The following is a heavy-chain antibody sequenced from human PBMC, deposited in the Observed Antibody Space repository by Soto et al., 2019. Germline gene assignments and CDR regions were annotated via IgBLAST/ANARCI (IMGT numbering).Heavy chain of an antibody. D-gene: IGHD1-20*01. CDR2: ISYDGNNK. CDR3: ARDGVSSTEYTWNSGPCFDY. Sequence: QVQLVESGGGVVQPGRSLRLSCAASGFTYSTYTMHWVRQAPGKGLEGGAVISYDGNNKFYADSVKGRFTLSRDSTKQTLYLQMNNFSPDDTAMYYCARDGVSSTEYTWNSGPCFDYWGQGALVTVSS. CDR1: GFTYSTYT. J-gene: IGHJ4*02. V-gene: IGHV3-30*03.